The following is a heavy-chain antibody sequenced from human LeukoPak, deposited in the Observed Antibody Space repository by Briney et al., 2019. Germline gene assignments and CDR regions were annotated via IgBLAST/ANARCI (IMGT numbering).Heavy chain of an antibody. CDR1: GGSFSGYY. CDR3: ARGPLAVAGDY. Sequence: PSETLSLTCAVYGGSFSGYYWSWIRQPPGKGLEWIGEINHSGGTNYNPSLKSRVTISVDTSKNQFSLKLSSVTAADTAVYYCARGPLAVAGDYWGQGTLVTVSS. CDR2: INHSGGT. V-gene: IGHV4-34*01. J-gene: IGHJ4*02. D-gene: IGHD6-19*01.